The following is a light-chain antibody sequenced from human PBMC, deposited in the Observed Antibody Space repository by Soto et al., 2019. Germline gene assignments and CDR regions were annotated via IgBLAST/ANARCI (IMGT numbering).Light chain of an antibody. V-gene: IGLV2-11*01. CDR3: CSSAGTYTSV. CDR2: DVS. Sequence: ALTQPRSVSGSPGQSVTISCTGTSSDVGGYNYVSWYQQHPGKAPKLIIYDVSKRPSGVPDRFSGSKSGNTASLTISGLQAEDEADYYCCSSAGTYTSVFGGGTKVTVL. CDR1: SSDVGGYNY. J-gene: IGLJ3*02.